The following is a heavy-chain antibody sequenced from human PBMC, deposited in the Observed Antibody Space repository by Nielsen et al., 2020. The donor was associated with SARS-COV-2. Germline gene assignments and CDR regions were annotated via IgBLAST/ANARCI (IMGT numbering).Heavy chain of an antibody. CDR1: GGSIGSYY. V-gene: IGHV4-59*01. J-gene: IGHJ3*02. CDR2: IYYSGST. D-gene: IGHD6-6*01. Sequence: LATLSLTCTVSGGSIGSYYWSWIRQPPGKGLEWIGYIYYSGSTNYNPSLKSRVTISVDTSKNQFSLKLRSVTAADTAVYYCAREYSSSPGAFDIWGQGTMVTVSS. CDR3: AREYSSSPGAFDI.